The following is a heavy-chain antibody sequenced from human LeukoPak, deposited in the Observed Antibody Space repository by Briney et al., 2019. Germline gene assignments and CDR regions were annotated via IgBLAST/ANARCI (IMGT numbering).Heavy chain of an antibody. Sequence: ASVKVSCKASGGTFSSYAISWVRQAPGQGLEWMGGIIPIFGTANYAQKFQGRVTITADESTSTAYMELSSLRSGDTAVYYCARDSGPPAGATPYYYYYYGMDVWGQGTTVTVSS. CDR1: GGTFSSYA. D-gene: IGHD2-2*01. J-gene: IGHJ6*02. V-gene: IGHV1-69*13. CDR2: IIPIFGTA. CDR3: ARDSGPPAGATPYYYYYYGMDV.